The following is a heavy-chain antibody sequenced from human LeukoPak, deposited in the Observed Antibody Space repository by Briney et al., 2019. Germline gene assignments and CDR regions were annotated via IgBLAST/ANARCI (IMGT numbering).Heavy chain of an antibody. CDR1: GFTFSSYG. CDR2: ITGRGDST. Sequence: PGGSLRLSCAASGFTFSSYGMTWVRQAPGKGLEWVSSITGRGDSTYYADSVKGRFIISRDNSKNTLYLQMNSLRAEDTAIYYCAKLENWGQGTLVTVSS. D-gene: IGHD1-1*01. J-gene: IGHJ4*02. CDR3: AKLEN. V-gene: IGHV3-23*01.